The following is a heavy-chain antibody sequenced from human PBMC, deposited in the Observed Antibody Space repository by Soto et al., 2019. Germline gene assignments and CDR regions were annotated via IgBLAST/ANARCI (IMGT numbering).Heavy chain of an antibody. V-gene: IGHV1-3*01. J-gene: IGHJ4*02. CDR1: GYTFTSYA. D-gene: IGHD6-13*01. CDR3: ARVYRRSWYYFDY. CDR2: INAGNGNT. Sequence: ASVKVSCKASGYTFTSYAMHWVRQAPGQRLEWMGWINAGNGNTKYSQKFQGRVTITRDTSASTAYMELSSLRSEDTAVYYCARVYRRSWYYFDYWGQGTLVTVSS.